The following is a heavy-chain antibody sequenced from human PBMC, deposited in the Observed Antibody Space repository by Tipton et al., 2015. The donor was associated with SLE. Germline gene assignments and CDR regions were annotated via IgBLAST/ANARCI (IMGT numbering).Heavy chain of an antibody. J-gene: IGHJ4*02. CDR3: ATLSGALLGPVDY. V-gene: IGHV1-2*06. CDR1: GYTFTAYY. Sequence: QSGAEVTKPGASVKVSCKASGYTFTAYYMHWVRQAPRQGLEWMGRINLKSGVTNYAQKFQGRVTMTRDTSISTAYMELRSLRSDDTAVYCCATLSGALLGPVDYWGQGTLVPVSS. D-gene: IGHD2/OR15-2a*01. CDR2: INLKSGVT.